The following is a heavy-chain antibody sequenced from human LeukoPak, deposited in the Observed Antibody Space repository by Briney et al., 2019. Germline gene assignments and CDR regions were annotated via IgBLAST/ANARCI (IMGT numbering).Heavy chain of an antibody. CDR1: GFTFSSYA. J-gene: IGHJ4*02. Sequence: PGGSLRLSCAASGFTFSSYAMHWVRQAPGKGLEWVAVISYDGSNKYYADSVKGRFTISRDNSKNTLYLQMNSLRAEDTAVYYCAKLAGSTEYDYWGQGTLVTVSS. CDR3: AKLAGSTEYDY. CDR2: ISYDGSNK. D-gene: IGHD5/OR15-5a*01. V-gene: IGHV3-30*18.